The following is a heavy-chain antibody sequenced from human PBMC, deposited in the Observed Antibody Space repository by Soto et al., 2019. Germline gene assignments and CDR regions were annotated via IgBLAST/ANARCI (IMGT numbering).Heavy chain of an antibody. V-gene: IGHV1-69*06. CDR2: IIPIFGTA. D-gene: IGHD1-26*01. J-gene: IGHJ4*02. CDR1: GGTFSSYA. Sequence: QVQLVQSGAEVKKPGSSVKVSCKASGGTFSSYAISWVRQAPGQGLEWMGGIIPIFGTANYAQKFQGRVTITAEKSTSTAYVELGSLRSEDTAVYYCASSRGGWDKGRFDYWGQGTLVTVSS. CDR3: ASSRGGWDKGRFDY.